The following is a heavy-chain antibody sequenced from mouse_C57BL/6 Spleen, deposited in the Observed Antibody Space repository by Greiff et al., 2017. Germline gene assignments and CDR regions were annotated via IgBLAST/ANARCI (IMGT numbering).Heavy chain of an antibody. V-gene: IGHV1-15*01. CDR3: TRDFTTVPWFAY. CDR1: GYTFTDYE. D-gene: IGHD1-1*01. J-gene: IGHJ3*01. CDR2: IDPETGGT. Sequence: VQLQQSGAELVRPGASVTLSCKASGYTFTDYEMHWVKQTPVHGLEWIGAIDPETGGTAYNQKFKGKAILTADKSSSTAYMELRSLTSEDSAVYYCTRDFTTVPWFAYWGQGTLVTVSA.